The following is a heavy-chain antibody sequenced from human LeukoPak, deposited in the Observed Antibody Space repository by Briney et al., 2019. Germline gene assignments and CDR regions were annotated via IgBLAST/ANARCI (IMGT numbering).Heavy chain of an antibody. CDR2: INHSGST. CDR3: ARGFGQQLVQGPY. CDR1: GGTFSGYY. V-gene: IGHV4-34*01. D-gene: IGHD6-13*01. J-gene: IGHJ4*02. Sequence: SETLSLTCAVYGGTFSGYYWSWIRQPPGKGLEWIGEINHSGSTNYNPSLKSRVTISVDTSKNQFSLKLSSVTAADTAVYYCARGFGQQLVQGPYWGQGTLVTVSS.